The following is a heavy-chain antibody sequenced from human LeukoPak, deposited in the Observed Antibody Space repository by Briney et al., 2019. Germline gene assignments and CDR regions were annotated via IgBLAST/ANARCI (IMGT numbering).Heavy chain of an antibody. CDR1: GGSISSYY. J-gene: IGHJ4*02. CDR2: IYYSGST. V-gene: IGHV4-59*01. Sequence: SETLSLTCTVSGGSISSYYWSWIRQPPGKGLEWIGYIYYSGSTNYNPSLKSRVTISVDTSKNQFSLKLSSVTAADTAVYYCARYYSGYDWAIDYWGQGTLVTVSS. D-gene: IGHD5-12*01. CDR3: ARYYSGYDWAIDY.